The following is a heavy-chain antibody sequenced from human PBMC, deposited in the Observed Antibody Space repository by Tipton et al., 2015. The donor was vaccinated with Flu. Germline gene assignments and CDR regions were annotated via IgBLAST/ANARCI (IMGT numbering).Heavy chain of an antibody. Sequence: TLSLTCSVSGASVGSPYCWGWVRQPPGKGLEWIGSICLGSPYYNPSLRSRVTISVAGPKGQFSLRLTSVTAADTAVYFCARRDFSNYVSEPKNWFDFWGQGTLVTVSS. CDR2: ICLGSP. J-gene: IGHJ5*01. CDR1: GASVGSPYC. CDR3: ARRDFSNYVSEPKNWFDF. V-gene: IGHV4-38-2*01. D-gene: IGHD4-11*01.